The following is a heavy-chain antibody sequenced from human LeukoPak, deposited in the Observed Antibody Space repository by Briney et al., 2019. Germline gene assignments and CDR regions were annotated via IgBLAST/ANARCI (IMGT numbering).Heavy chain of an antibody. CDR2: ISLDGNNK. Sequence: GGSLRLSCAASGFTFSSYAIHWVRQAPGKGLEWVAVISLDGNNKYYADSVKGRFTISRDNSKNTLYLQMNNLGPEDTAVYYCATALKIVLLWFGEFLVYWGQGTPVTVSS. D-gene: IGHD3-10*01. V-gene: IGHV3-30-3*01. J-gene: IGHJ4*02. CDR1: GFTFSSYA. CDR3: ATALKIVLLWFGEFLVY.